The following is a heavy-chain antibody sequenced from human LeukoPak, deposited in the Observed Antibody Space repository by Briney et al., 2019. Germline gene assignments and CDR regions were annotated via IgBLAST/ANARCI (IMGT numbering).Heavy chain of an antibody. J-gene: IGHJ4*02. CDR2: ISSSSSYI. D-gene: IGHD3-10*01. CDR3: ARALVRGVLDY. V-gene: IGHV3-21*01. CDR1: GFTFSSYS. Sequence: GGSLRLSCAASGFTFSSYSMNWVRQAPGKGLEWVSSISSSSSYIYYADSVKGRFTISRGNAKNSLYPQMNSLRAEDTAVYYCARALVRGVLDYWGQGTLVTVSS.